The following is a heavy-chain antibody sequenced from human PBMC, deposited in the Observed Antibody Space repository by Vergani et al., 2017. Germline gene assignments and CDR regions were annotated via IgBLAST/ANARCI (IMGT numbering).Heavy chain of an antibody. CDR1: GYTFTGAY. CDR3: AREGLTDFVVVVAAQGWFDP. J-gene: IGHJ5*02. V-gene: IGHV1-2*02. CDR2: INPNSGGT. Sequence: QVQLVQSGAEVKKPGASVKVSCKASGYTFTGAYMHWVRQASAQGLEWMGWINPNSGGTNYAQKFQGRVTMTRDTSISTASMELSRLRSDDTAVYYCAREGLTDFVVVVAAQGWFDPWGQGTLVTVSS. D-gene: IGHD2-15*01.